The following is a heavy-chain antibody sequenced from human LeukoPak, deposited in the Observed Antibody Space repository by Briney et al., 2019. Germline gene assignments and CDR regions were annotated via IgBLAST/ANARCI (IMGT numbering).Heavy chain of an antibody. J-gene: IGHJ4*02. CDR2: IRNKPNNHAT. D-gene: IGHD3-10*01. V-gene: IGHV3-73*01. Sequence: PGGSLRLSCAASGFTFSDSSMHRVRQASGKRLEWVGHIRNKPNNHATAYPASVKGRFTISRDDSKSTAYLQMSSLKTEDTAVYYCATWLGATINYWGQGTLVTVSS. CDR3: ATWLGATINY. CDR1: GFTFSDSS.